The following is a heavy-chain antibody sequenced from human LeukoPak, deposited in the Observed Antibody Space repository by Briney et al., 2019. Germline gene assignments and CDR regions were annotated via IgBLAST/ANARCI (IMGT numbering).Heavy chain of an antibody. Sequence: SETLSLTCTVSGYSISSGYYWGWIRQPPGKGLEWIGSIYHSGSTYYNPSLKSRVTISVDTSKNQFSLKLSSVTAADTAVYYCARARRFSGYSSGWYDYWGQGTLVTVSS. CDR1: GYSISSGYY. CDR3: ARARRFSGYSSGWYDY. V-gene: IGHV4-38-2*02. J-gene: IGHJ4*02. D-gene: IGHD6-19*01. CDR2: IYHSGST.